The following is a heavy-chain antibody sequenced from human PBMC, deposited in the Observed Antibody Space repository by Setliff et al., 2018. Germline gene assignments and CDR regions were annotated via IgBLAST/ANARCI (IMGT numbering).Heavy chain of an antibody. Sequence: PSAPLSLTCSVSDFSINSGYYWGWIRQSPGEGLEWIGSIYRNGNTYYNPSLKSRVTISVDTSKNQLSLKLTSVTAADTAVYYCARQIDYGDFQYFDYWGLGTLVTVSS. CDR3: ARQIDYGDFQYFDY. CDR1: DFSINSGYY. V-gene: IGHV4-38-2*01. CDR2: IYRNGNT. D-gene: IGHD4-17*01. J-gene: IGHJ4*02.